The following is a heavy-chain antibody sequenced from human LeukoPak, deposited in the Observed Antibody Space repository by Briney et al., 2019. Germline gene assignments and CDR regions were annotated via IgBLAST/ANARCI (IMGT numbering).Heavy chain of an antibody. CDR3: ARVFQKQLSDY. V-gene: IGHV1-2*02. J-gene: IGHJ4*02. CDR1: GYTFTGYY. Sequence: GASVKVSCKASGYTFTGYYIHWVRQAPGQGLEWMGWINPNSGGTNYVQKFQGRVTMTRDTSISTAYMELSRLRSDDTAVYYCARVFQKQLSDYWGQGSLVTVSS. D-gene: IGHD6-13*01. CDR2: INPNSGGT.